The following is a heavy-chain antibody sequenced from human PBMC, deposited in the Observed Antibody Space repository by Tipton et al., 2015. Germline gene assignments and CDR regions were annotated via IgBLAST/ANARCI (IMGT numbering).Heavy chain of an antibody. D-gene: IGHD5-24*01. CDR1: GGSVSSASYF. J-gene: IGHJ4*02. CDR2: IYYTGST. CDR3: AKDVAYNYASGIDS. Sequence: TLSLTCTVSGGSVSSASYFWSWIRQPPGKGLEWIGYIYYTGSTDYNPSLKSRVTISVDTSKNQFSLRLTSVTAADTAVYYCAKDVAYNYASGIDSWGQGTLVTVSS. V-gene: IGHV4-61*01.